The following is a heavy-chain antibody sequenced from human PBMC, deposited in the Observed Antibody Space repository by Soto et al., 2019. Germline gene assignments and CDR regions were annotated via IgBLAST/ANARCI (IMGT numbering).Heavy chain of an antibody. CDR1: GFTFSSYS. V-gene: IGHV3-48*01. Sequence: PGGSLRLSCAASGFTFSSYSMNWVRQAPGKGLEWVSYISSSSSTIYYADSVKGRFTISRDNAKNSLYLQMNSLRGEDTAVYYCARDRSCSGGSCYSVRSRNDYWGQGTLVTVSS. CDR2: ISSSSSTI. D-gene: IGHD2-15*01. J-gene: IGHJ4*02. CDR3: ARDRSCSGGSCYSVRSRNDY.